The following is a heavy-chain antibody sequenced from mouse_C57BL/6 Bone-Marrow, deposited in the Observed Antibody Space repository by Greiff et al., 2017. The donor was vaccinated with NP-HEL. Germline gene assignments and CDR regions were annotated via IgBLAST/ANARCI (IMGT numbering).Heavy chain of an antibody. V-gene: IGHV5-17*01. Sequence: DVMLVESGGGLVKPGGSLKLSCAASGFTFSDYGMHWVRQAPEKGLEWVAYISSGSSTIYYADTVKGRFTISRDNAKNTLFLQMTSLRSEDTAMYYCARGYYHYFDYWGQGTTLTVSS. CDR3: ARGYYHYFDY. J-gene: IGHJ2*01. CDR1: GFTFSDYG. D-gene: IGHD2-1*01. CDR2: ISSGSSTI.